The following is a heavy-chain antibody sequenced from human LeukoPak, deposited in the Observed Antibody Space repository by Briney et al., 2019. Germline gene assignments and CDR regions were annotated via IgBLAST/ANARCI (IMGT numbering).Heavy chain of an antibody. J-gene: IGHJ4*02. V-gene: IGHV3-66*02. D-gene: IGHD3-22*01. CDR3: ARDRDDSSVHHYFDY. Sequence: GGSLRLSCAASGFTVEAHFMSWVRQAPGKGLEWVSVLYHGDRTYYADSVKGRFTISRDSSENTVYLQMKSLRDEDTAVYYCARDRDDSSVHHYFDYWGQGALVTVPS. CDR1: GFTVEAHF. CDR2: LYHGDRT.